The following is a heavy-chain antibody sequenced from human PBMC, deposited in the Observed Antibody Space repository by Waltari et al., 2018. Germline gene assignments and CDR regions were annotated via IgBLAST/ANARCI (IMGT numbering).Heavy chain of an antibody. D-gene: IGHD6-25*01. J-gene: IGHJ6*02. Sequence: QVQLVQSGAEVKKPGASVKVSCKASGYTFPGYSMHWVRQAPGQGLEWMGRINHNSGSTNYAQKVQGRVTMTRDTSISTAYMELSRLRSDDTAVYYCASLNSGVWGMDVWGQGTTVTVSS. CDR2: INHNSGST. V-gene: IGHV1-2*06. CDR3: ASLNSGVWGMDV. CDR1: GYTFPGYS.